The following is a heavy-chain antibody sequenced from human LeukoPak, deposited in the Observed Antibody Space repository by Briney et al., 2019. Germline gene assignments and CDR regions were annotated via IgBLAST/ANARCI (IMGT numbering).Heavy chain of an antibody. CDR1: TFTLYFYD. Sequence: PGVTVTLSCAGSTFTLYFYDRLWLPQAQGKGRVGLIFIRYGGSNKEHTDSVRVRFTVDRDNSKNTLYPQMNSLRAEDTVVYYCARDRTIRSYYFDYWGQGTLVTVSS. V-gene: IGHV3-30*02. CDR2: IRYGGSNK. CDR3: ARDRTIRSYYFDY. D-gene: IGHD4/OR15-4a*01. J-gene: IGHJ4*02.